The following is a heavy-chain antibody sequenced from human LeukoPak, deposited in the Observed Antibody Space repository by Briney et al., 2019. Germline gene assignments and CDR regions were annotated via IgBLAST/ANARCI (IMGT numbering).Heavy chain of an antibody. CDR1: GFTFSTYS. CDR2: ISSSSTI. J-gene: IGHJ1*01. Sequence: GGSLRLSCAASGFTFSTYSMNWVRQAPGKGLEWVSYISSSSTIYYADSVKGRFTISRDNAKSSLYLQMNSLRDEDTAVYYCAGYFQHWGQGTLVTVSS. V-gene: IGHV3-48*02. CDR3: AGYFQH.